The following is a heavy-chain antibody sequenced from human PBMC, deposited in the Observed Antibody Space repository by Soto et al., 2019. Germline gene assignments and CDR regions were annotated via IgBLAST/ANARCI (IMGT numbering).Heavy chain of an antibody. CDR2: IVVGSGNT. CDR1: GFTFTSSA. CDR3: AALRDYYDSSGNGMDV. D-gene: IGHD3-22*01. Sequence: SVKVSCKASGFTFTSSAVQWVRQARGQRLEWIGWIVVGSGNTNYAQKFQERVTITRDMSTSTAYMELSSLRSEDTAVYYCAALRDYYDSSGNGMDVWGQGTTVTVSS. V-gene: IGHV1-58*01. J-gene: IGHJ6*02.